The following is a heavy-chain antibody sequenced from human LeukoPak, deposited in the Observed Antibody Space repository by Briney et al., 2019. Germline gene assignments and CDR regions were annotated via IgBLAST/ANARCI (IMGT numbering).Heavy chain of an antibody. CDR3: AKTPGYTTVTSHDY. Sequence: PPGGSLRLSCAAAGFTFNSYALSWVRQAPGKGLEWVSAISGSGGSTYYADSMRGRFTISRDNSKNTLYLQMNSLGAEDTAVYYCAKTPGYTTVTSHDYWGQGTLVTVSS. CDR1: GFTFNSYA. V-gene: IGHV3-23*01. J-gene: IGHJ4*02. CDR2: ISGSGGST. D-gene: IGHD4-17*01.